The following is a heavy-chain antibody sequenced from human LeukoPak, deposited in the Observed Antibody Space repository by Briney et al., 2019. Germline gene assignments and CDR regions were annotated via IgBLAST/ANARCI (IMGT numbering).Heavy chain of an antibody. CDR2: INHSGST. CDR3: ARGLDCSSTSCYAAGISWFDP. V-gene: IGHV4-34*01. Sequence: PSETLSLTCAVYGGSFSGYYWSWIRQPPGKGLERIGEINHSGSTNYNPSLKSRVTISVDTSKNQFSLKLSSVTAADTAVYYCARGLDCSSTSCYAAGISWFDPWGQGTLVTVSS. D-gene: IGHD2-2*01. J-gene: IGHJ5*02. CDR1: GGSFSGYY.